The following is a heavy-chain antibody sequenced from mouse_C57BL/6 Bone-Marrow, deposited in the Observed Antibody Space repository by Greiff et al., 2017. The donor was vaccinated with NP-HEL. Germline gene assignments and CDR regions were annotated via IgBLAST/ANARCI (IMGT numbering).Heavy chain of an antibody. V-gene: IGHV1-15*01. CDR1: GYTFTDYE. CDR2: IDPETGGT. Sequence: QVQLQQSGAELVRPGASVTLSCKASGYTFTDYEMHWVKQTPVHGLEWIGAIDPETGGTAYNQKFKGKAILTADKSSSTAYMELPSLTSEDSAVYYCTRIYYDYDGYWYFDVWGTGTTVTVSS. CDR3: TRIYYDYDGYWYFDV. J-gene: IGHJ1*03. D-gene: IGHD2-4*01.